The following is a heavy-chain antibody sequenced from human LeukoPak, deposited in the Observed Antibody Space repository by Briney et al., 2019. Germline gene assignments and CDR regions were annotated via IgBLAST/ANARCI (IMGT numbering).Heavy chain of an antibody. D-gene: IGHD4-11*01. Sequence: GASVKASCKASGYTFTGYYMHWVRQAPGQGLEWMGWINPNSGGTNYAQKFQGRVTMTRDTSISTAYMELSRLRSDDTAVYYCARDTVNHYYYYMDVWGKGTTVTVSS. CDR1: GYTFTGYY. V-gene: IGHV1-2*02. CDR2: INPNSGGT. CDR3: ARDTVNHYYYYMDV. J-gene: IGHJ6*03.